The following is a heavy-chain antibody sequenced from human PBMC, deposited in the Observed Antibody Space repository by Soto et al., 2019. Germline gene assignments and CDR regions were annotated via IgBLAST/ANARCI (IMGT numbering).Heavy chain of an antibody. D-gene: IGHD3-3*01. J-gene: IGHJ6*02. CDR3: AREVNDFWSGSHGMDV. Sequence: ASVKVSCKASGYTCTSYGISWVRQAPGQGLEWMGWISAYNGNTNYAQKLQGRVTMTTDTSTSTAYMELRSLRSDDTAVYYCAREVNDFWSGSHGMDVWGQGTTVTVSS. V-gene: IGHV1-18*04. CDR2: ISAYNGNT. CDR1: GYTCTSYG.